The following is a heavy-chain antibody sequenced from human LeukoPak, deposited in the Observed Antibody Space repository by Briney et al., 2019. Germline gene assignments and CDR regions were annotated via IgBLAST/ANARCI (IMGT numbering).Heavy chain of an antibody. J-gene: IGHJ4*02. CDR3: ARAAGGYCSSTSCLDY. CDR1: GYTSTGYY. V-gene: IGHV1-2*02. D-gene: IGHD2-2*01. Sequence: ASVKVSCKASGYTSTGYYMHWVRQAPGQGLEWMGWINPNSGGTNYAQKFQGRVTMTRDTSISTAYMELSRLRSDDTAVYYCARAAGGYCSSTSCLDYWGQGTLVTVSS. CDR2: INPNSGGT.